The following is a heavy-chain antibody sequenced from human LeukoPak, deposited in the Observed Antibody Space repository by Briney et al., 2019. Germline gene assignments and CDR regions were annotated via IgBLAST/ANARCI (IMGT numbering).Heavy chain of an antibody. J-gene: IGHJ6*04. CDR3: ASSTVNYYYYGMDV. CDR2: IYYSGSI. Sequence: SETLSLTCTVSGGSVSSGSYYWSWIRQPPGKGLEWIGYIYYSGSINYNPSLKSRVTISVDTSKNQFSLKLSSVTAADTAVYYCASSTVNYYYYGMDVWGKGTTVTVSS. V-gene: IGHV4-61*01. CDR1: GGSVSSGSYY. D-gene: IGHD4-17*01.